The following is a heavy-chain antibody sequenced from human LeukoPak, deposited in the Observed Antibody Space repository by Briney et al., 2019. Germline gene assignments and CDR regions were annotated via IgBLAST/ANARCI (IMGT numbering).Heavy chain of an antibody. CDR2: IYSGGNT. CDR3: ARQTSASTVFDY. V-gene: IGHV3-53*01. Sequence: PGGSLRLSCAASGFTVSNSYMSWVRQAPGGGLEWVSAIYSGGNTFYSDSGKGRFTISRDNSKNTVDFQMNSLRAEDTAMYYCARQTSASTVFDYWGPGTLVTVSS. CDR1: GFTVSNSY. D-gene: IGHD5/OR15-5a*01. J-gene: IGHJ4*02.